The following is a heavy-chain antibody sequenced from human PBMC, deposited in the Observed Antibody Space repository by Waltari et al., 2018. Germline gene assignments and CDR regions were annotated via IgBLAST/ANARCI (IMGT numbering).Heavy chain of an antibody. CDR3: ATYGQSPRNDQ. V-gene: IGHV3-23*01. CDR2: IRTTGATT. Sequence: EVQLLESGGGLEQPGGSLRLSCAASGFSFDNFYMTWVRQAPGEGLEWVSAIRTTGATTYYADSVKGRFTISRDNFKNILYLQMNSLRAEDTAVYYCATYGQSPRNDQWGQGTQLTVSS. CDR1: GFSFDNFY. D-gene: IGHD2-2*01. J-gene: IGHJ1*01.